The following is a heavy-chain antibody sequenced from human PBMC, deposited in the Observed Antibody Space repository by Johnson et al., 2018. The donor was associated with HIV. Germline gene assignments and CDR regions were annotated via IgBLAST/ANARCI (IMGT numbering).Heavy chain of an antibody. Sequence: QMLLVESGGGVVQPGRSLRLSCAASGFTFSSYAMHWVRQAPGKGLEWVAHIKQDGSETYYADSVKGRFTISRDNSKNTLYLQMNSLRVEDTAVYYCARELTYYYGSGSYPSGLDAFDIWGQGTMVTVSS. J-gene: IGHJ3*02. CDR1: GFTFSSYA. CDR2: IKQDGSET. V-gene: IGHV3-30*14. D-gene: IGHD3-10*01. CDR3: ARELTYYYGSGSYPSGLDAFDI.